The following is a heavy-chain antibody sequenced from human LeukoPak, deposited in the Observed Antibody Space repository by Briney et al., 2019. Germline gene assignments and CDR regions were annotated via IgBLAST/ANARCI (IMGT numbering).Heavy chain of an antibody. CDR2: ISYDGSNK. D-gene: IGHD1-14*01. J-gene: IGHJ6*02. CDR1: GFTFSSYG. V-gene: IGHV3-30*03. CDR3: ATPTGLGYYYGMDV. Sequence: PTGRSLRLSCAASGFTFSSYGMHWVRQASGKGLEWVAVISYDGSNKYYADSVKGRFTISRDNSKNTLYLQMNSLRAEDTAVYYCATPTGLGYYYGMDVWGQGTTVTVSS.